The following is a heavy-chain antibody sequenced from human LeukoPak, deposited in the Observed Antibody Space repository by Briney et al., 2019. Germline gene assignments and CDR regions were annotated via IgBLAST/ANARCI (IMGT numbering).Heavy chain of an antibody. D-gene: IGHD5/OR15-5a*01. Sequence: GGSLRLSCAASGFTFSSYAMHWVRRAPGKGLEWVAVISYDGSNKYYADSVKGRFTISRDNSKNTLYLQMNSLRAEDTAVYYCARTNLPTPYYGMDVWGQGTTVTVSS. V-gene: IGHV3-30*04. CDR1: GFTFSSYA. J-gene: IGHJ6*02. CDR2: ISYDGSNK. CDR3: ARTNLPTPYYGMDV.